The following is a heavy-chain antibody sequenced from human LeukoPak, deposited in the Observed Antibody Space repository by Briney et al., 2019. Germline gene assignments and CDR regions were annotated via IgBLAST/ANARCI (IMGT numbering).Heavy chain of an antibody. Sequence: SETLSLTCAVYGGSFSGYYWSWIRQPPGKGLEWIGEINHSGSTNYNPSLKSRVTISVDTSKNQFSLKLSSVTAADTAVYYCARWVPAGYYYYYYGMDVWGQGTTVTVSS. CDR2: INHSGST. J-gene: IGHJ6*02. CDR1: GGSFSGYY. CDR3: ARWVPAGYYYYYYGMDV. D-gene: IGHD1-1*01. V-gene: IGHV4-34*01.